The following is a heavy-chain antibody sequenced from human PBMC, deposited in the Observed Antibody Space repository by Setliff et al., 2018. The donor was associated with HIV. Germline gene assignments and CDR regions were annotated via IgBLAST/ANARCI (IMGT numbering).Heavy chain of an antibody. Sequence: SETLSLTCTVSGGSTSGGGYYWSWIRQHPGKGLDWIGNIYYIGNTDYNPSLKSRVTISIDTSKNQFSLKLSSVTAADTAIYYCARVPRITTLRNAFDIWGQGTMVTVSS. D-gene: IGHD3-3*01. CDR1: GGSTSGGGYY. V-gene: IGHV4-31*03. J-gene: IGHJ3*02. CDR2: IYYIGNT. CDR3: ARVPRITTLRNAFDI.